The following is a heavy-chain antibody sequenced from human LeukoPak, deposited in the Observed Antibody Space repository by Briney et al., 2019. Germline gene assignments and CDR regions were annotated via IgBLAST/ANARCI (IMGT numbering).Heavy chain of an antibody. CDR3: AREFVEPSGAFDI. J-gene: IGHJ3*02. CDR1: GFTFSSYA. D-gene: IGHD1-1*01. CDR2: ISYDGSNK. Sequence: GRSLRLSCAASGFTFSSYAMHWVRQAPGKGLEWVAVISYDGSNKYYADSVKGRFTISRDNSKNTLYLQMNSLRAEDTAVYYCAREFVEPSGAFDIWGQGTMVTVSS. V-gene: IGHV3-30-3*01.